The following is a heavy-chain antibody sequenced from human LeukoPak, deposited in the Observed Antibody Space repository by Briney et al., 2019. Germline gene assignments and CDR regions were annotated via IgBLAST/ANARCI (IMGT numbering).Heavy chain of an antibody. CDR3: ATPPDIAVADDC. V-gene: IGHV3-48*02. J-gene: IGHJ4*02. Sequence: GGSLRLSCAASGFTFSSYSMNWVRQAPGKGLGWVSYISSSSTIYYADSVKGRFTISRDNAKNSLYLQMNSLRDEDTAVYYCATPPDIAVADDCWGQGTLVTVSS. CDR2: ISSSSTI. CDR1: GFTFSSYS. D-gene: IGHD6-19*01.